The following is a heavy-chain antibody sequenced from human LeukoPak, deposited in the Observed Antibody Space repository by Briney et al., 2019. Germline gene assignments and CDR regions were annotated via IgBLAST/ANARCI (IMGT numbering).Heavy chain of an antibody. CDR1: GFTCTNSA. V-gene: IGHV1-58*01. D-gene: IGHD1-1*01. Sequence: SVTVSFKASGFTCTNSAVQWVRQARGQRLEWIGWIVVGSGNTNYAQKFQERVTITRDMSTSTAYMELSSLRSEDTAVYYCAAGNWYDFDYWGQGTLVTVSS. CDR3: AAGNWYDFDY. J-gene: IGHJ4*02. CDR2: IVVGSGNT.